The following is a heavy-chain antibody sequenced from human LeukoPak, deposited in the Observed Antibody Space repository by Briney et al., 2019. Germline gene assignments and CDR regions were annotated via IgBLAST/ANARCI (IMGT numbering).Heavy chain of an antibody. CDR1: GYTFTSYA. Sequence: ASVKFSCKASGYTFTSYAMNWVRQAPGQGLEWMGWINTNTGNPTYAQGFTGRFVFSLDTSVSTAYLQISSLKAEDTAVYYCVRITSSWYFDYWGQGTLVTVSS. D-gene: IGHD6-13*01. V-gene: IGHV7-4-1*02. CDR2: INTNTGNP. J-gene: IGHJ4*02. CDR3: VRITSSWYFDY.